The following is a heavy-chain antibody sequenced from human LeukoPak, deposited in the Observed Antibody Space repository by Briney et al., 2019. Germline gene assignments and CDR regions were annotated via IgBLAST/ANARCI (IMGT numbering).Heavy chain of an antibody. D-gene: IGHD2-15*01. CDR1: GFTFSSYE. Sequence: GGSLRLSCAASGFTFSSYEMNWVRQAPGKGLEWVSYISSSGSTIYYADSVKGRFTISRDNAKNTLYLQMNSLRAEDTAVYYCARPLGVVAAYGYWGQGTLVTVSS. J-gene: IGHJ4*02. V-gene: IGHV3-48*03. CDR3: ARPLGVVAAYGY. CDR2: ISSSGSTI.